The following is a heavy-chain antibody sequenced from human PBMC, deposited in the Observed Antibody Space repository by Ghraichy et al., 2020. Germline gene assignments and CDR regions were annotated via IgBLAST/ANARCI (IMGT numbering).Heavy chain of an antibody. D-gene: IGHD6-13*01. Sequence: GGSLRLSCAASGFTFSSYAMSWVRQAPGKGLEWVSAISGSGGSTYYADSVKGRFTISRDNSKNTLYLQMNSLRAEDTAVYYCAKVGRWQQLGHWSFDYWGQGTLVTVSS. CDR3: AKVGRWQQLGHWSFDY. CDR1: GFTFSSYA. V-gene: IGHV3-23*01. CDR2: ISGSGGST. J-gene: IGHJ4*02.